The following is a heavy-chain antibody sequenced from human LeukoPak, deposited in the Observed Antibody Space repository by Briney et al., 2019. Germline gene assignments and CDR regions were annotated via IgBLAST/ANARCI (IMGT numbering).Heavy chain of an antibody. CDR2: IKQDGSEK. J-gene: IGHJ4*02. CDR1: RFTLSSYW. V-gene: IGHV3-7*03. Sequence: GGSLRLSCAASRFTLSSYWMSWVRQAPGKGLEWVANIKQDGSEKYYVDSVKGRFTISRDNAKNSLYLQMNSLRAEDTAVYYCARSGIAAAGGDFDYWGQGTLVTVSS. CDR3: ARSGIAAAGGDFDY. D-gene: IGHD6-13*01.